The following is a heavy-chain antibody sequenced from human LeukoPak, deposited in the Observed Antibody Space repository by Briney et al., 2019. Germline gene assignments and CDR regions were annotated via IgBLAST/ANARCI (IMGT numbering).Heavy chain of an antibody. D-gene: IGHD2-2*01. V-gene: IGHV3-30-3*01. CDR2: ISYDGSNK. J-gene: IGHJ6*02. Sequence: LSCAAXGFTFSSYAMHWVRQAPGKGLEWVAXISYDGSNKYYADSVKGRFTISRDNSKNTLYLQMNSLRAEDTAVYYCARGSSTSLTSYGMDVWGQGTTVTVSS. CDR3: ARGSSTSLTSYGMDV. CDR1: GFTFSSYA.